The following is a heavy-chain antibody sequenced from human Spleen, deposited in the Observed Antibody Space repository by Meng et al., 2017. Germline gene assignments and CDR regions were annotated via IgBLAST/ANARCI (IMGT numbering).Heavy chain of an antibody. CDR1: GYSITGSYN. CDR2: IYQSGST. Sequence: SETLSLTCAVSGYSITGSYNWGWIRQSPGKGLEWIGSIYQSGSTYYNPSLKSRVTMSADTSKNQFSLKLTSVTAADTAVYYCARGSSSFGWYSWGQGTLVTVSS. D-gene: IGHD3-10*01. J-gene: IGHJ4*02. CDR3: ARGSSSFGWYS. V-gene: IGHV4-38-2*01.